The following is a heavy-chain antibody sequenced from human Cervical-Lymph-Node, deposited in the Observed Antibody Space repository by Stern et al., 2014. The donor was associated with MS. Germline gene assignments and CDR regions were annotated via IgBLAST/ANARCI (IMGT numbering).Heavy chain of an antibody. V-gene: IGHV5-51*01. CDR1: GYTFTSYW. CDR3: ARQRYFDY. J-gene: IGHJ4*02. CDR2: IFPGGSDI. Sequence: VQLVQSGPEVKRPGESLKISCQASGYTFTSYWIGWVRQMPGKGLEWIAIIFPGGSDIRHSPSFQGQVTISADKSSSTAYLQWNNLKASDTAIYYCARQRYFDYWGQGTLVTVSS.